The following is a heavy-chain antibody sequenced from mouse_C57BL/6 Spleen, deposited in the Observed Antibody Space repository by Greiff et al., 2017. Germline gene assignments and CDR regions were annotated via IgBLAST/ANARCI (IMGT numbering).Heavy chain of an antibody. CDR3: ARRWDIYYGNYEGFAY. D-gene: IGHD2-1*01. J-gene: IGHJ3*01. CDR2: IDPSDSYT. Sequence: QVQLQQPGAELVRPGTSVKLSCKASGYTFTSYWMHWVKQRPGQGLEWIGVIDPSDSYTNYNQKFKGKATLTVDTSSSTAYMQLSSLTSEDSAVYYGARRWDIYYGNYEGFAYWGQGTLVTVSA. CDR1: GYTFTSYW. V-gene: IGHV1-59*01.